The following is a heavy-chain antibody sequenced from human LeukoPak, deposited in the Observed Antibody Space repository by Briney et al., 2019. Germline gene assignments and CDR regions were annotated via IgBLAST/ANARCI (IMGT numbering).Heavy chain of an antibody. V-gene: IGHV3-23*01. J-gene: IGHJ6*02. CDR1: GFTFSSYA. CDR2: ISGSGGST. Sequence: PGGSLRLSCAASGFTFSSYAMSWVRQAPGKGLEWVSAISGSGGSTYYADSVKGRFTISRDNSKNTLYLQMNSLRAEDTAVYYCAKVRGWGSYYYYGMDVWGQGTTVTVSS. D-gene: IGHD6-19*01. CDR3: AKVRGWGSYYYYGMDV.